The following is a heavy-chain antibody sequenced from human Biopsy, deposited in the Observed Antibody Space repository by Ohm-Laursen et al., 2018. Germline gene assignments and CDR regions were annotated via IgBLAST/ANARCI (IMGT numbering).Heavy chain of an antibody. D-gene: IGHD4/OR15-4a*01. CDR3: ARGPYGDNAGAFDV. Sequence: PPGTLSLTCTVSRDSISNYYWTWIRQPAGKGLEWIGRFYSSGSSSYNPSLKSRVTMSMDASMNQFSLKLTSVTAADTATYFCARGPYGDNAGAFDVWGQGTVVTVSS. CDR2: FYSSGSS. J-gene: IGHJ3*01. CDR1: RDSISNYY. V-gene: IGHV4-4*07.